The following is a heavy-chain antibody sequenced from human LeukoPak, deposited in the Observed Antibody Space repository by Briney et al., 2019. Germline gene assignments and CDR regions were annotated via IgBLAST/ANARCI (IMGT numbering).Heavy chain of an antibody. V-gene: IGHV4-39*02. CDR2: LYNTETT. Sequence: SETLSLTCSVSGGSISRSSYYWGWIRQPPGKGLEWIGSLYNTETTYYNPSLQSRVTISVDTSKNQLSLKLSSVTAADTAVYYCAKDRGGYDSMSGFDPWGQGTLVTVSS. J-gene: IGHJ5*02. CDR3: AKDRGGYDSMSGFDP. CDR1: GGSISRSSYY. D-gene: IGHD5-12*01.